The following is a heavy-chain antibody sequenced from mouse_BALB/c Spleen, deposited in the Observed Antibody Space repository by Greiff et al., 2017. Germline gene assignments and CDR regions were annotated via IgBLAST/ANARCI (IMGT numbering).Heavy chain of an antibody. V-gene: IGHV2-9*02. CDR3: ARAQVRRGYYAMDY. Sequence: VKLMESGPGLVAPSQSLSITCTVSGFSLTSYGVHWVRQPPGRGLVWLGVIWAGGSTNYNSALMSRRSISKDNSKSQVFLKMNSLQTDDTAMYYCARAQVRRGYYAMDYWGQGTSVTVSS. CDR2: IWAGGST. CDR1: GFSLTSYG. J-gene: IGHJ4*01. D-gene: IGHD2-14*01.